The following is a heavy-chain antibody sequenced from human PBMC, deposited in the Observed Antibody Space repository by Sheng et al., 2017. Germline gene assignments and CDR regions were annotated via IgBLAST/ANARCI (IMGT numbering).Heavy chain of an antibody. CDR3: ARAGYYDFWSGSRDRAFDI. J-gene: IGHJ3*02. V-gene: IGHV4-30-4*07. CDR2: IYYSGST. CDR1: GGSISSGGYS. D-gene: IGHD3-3*01. Sequence: QVQLQESGPGLVKPSQTLSLTCAVSGGSISSGGYSWSWIRQPPGKGLEWIGYIYYSGSTYYNPSLKSRVTISVDTSKNQFSLKLSSVTAADTAVYYCARAGYYDFWSGSRDRAFDIWGQGTMVTVSS.